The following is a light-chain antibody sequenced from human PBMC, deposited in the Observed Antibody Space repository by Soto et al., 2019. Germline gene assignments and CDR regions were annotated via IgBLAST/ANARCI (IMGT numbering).Light chain of an antibody. J-gene: IGLJ2*01. V-gene: IGLV7-43*01. CDR3: LLYYGGAVV. Sequence: QTVVTQEPSLTVSPGGTVTLTCASSTGTVTSGHYPNWLQQKPGQAPRALIYSTDTRHSWTPARFSGSLFGGKAALTLSGVQPEDEADYYCLLYYGGAVVFGGGTKLTVL. CDR1: TGTVTSGHY. CDR2: STD.